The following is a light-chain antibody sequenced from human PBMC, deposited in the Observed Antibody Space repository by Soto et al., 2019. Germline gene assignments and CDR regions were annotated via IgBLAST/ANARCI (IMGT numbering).Light chain of an antibody. CDR3: QEYNHWHRIT. V-gene: IGKV3-15*01. J-gene: IGKJ4*01. CDR1: QSINSK. CDR2: GAS. Sequence: EIVITQSPSTLSVYPGEIATLSCRASQSINSKLAWYQQKPGQAPRLLIYGASIRATGIPARFSGSGSGTEFTLTISSLQSEDLAIYYCQEYNHWHRITFGGGTKVDIK.